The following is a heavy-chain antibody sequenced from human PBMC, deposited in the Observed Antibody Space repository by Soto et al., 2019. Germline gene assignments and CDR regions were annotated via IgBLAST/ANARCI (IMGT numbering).Heavy chain of an antibody. V-gene: IGHV3-7*03. Sequence: PGGSLRLSCAASGFTLSSYWMSWVRQAPGKGLEWVANIKQDGSEKYYVDSVKGRFTISRDNAKNSLYLQMNSLRSEDTAAYYCAREIAVAGGKGYWGQGTLVTVSS. CDR1: GFTLSSYW. CDR2: IKQDGSEK. CDR3: AREIAVAGGKGY. J-gene: IGHJ4*02. D-gene: IGHD6-19*01.